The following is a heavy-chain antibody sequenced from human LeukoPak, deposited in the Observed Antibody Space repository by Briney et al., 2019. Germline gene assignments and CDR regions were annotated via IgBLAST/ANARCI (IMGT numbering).Heavy chain of an antibody. CDR3: ARRAYYYGSGSYGMDV. CDR2: INHSGST. Sequence: SETLSLTCAVYGGSLSGYYWSWIRQPPGKGLEWIGDINHSGSTNYNPSLKSRVTISVDTSKNQFSLKLSSVTAADTAVYYCARRAYYYGSGSYGMDVWGKGTTVTVSS. V-gene: IGHV4-34*01. CDR1: GGSLSGYY. D-gene: IGHD3-10*01. J-gene: IGHJ6*04.